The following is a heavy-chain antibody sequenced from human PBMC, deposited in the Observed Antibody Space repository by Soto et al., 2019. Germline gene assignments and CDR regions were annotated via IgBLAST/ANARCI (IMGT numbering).Heavy chain of an antibody. D-gene: IGHD1-26*01. CDR2: IIPIFGTS. CDR1: GGTFSSYA. CDR3: ARGGGGSYCRWFEP. Sequence: QVQLVQSVSEVKKPGSSVKVSCKASGGTFSSYAISWVRQAPRQGLEWMGGIIPIFGTSNYAQKFQGRVTITADESTSTAYMELSSLRSEDTAVYYCARGGGGSYCRWFEPWGHGTLVTVSS. V-gene: IGHV1-69*01. J-gene: IGHJ5*02.